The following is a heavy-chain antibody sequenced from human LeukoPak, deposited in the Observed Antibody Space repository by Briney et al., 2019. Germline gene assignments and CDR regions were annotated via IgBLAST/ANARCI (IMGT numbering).Heavy chain of an antibody. CDR1: GFTFSSYG. J-gene: IGHJ6*02. V-gene: IGHV3-33*01. CDR3: ARDLEYYLGSGSYYYYYYGMDV. CDR2: IWYDGSNK. Sequence: GRSLRLSCAASGFTFSSYGVHWVRQAPGKGLEWVAVIWYDGSNKYYADSVKGRFTISRDNSKNTLYLQMDSLRAEDTAVYYCARDLEYYLGSGSYYYYYYGMDVWGQGTTVTVSS. D-gene: IGHD3-10*01.